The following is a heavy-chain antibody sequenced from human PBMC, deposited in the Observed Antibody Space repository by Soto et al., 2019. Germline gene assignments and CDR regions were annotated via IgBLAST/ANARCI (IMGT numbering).Heavy chain of an antibody. Sequence: GSLRLSCAASGFTVSSNYMSWVRQAPGKGLEWVSAIYSGGSTYYADSVKGRFTISRDNSKNTLYLQMNSLRAEDTAVYYCARAYYSYGYSNWFDPWGQGTLVTVSS. CDR2: IYSGGST. V-gene: IGHV3-53*01. CDR3: ARAYYSYGYSNWFDP. J-gene: IGHJ5*02. D-gene: IGHD5-18*01. CDR1: GFTVSSNY.